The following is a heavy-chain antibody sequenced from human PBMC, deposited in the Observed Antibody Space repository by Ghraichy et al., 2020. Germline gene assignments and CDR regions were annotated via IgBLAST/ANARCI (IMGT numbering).Heavy chain of an antibody. CDR3: ARRFSMVYANSPTYYFNY. CDR2: INHSGST. CDR1: GGSFSGYY. D-gene: IGHD2-8*01. Sequence: SQTLSLTCAVYGGSFSGYYWSWIRQPPGKGLEWIGEINHSGSTNYNPSLKSRVTISVDTSKNQFSLKLSSVTAADTAVYYCARRFSMVYANSPTYYFNYWGQGTLVTVSS. J-gene: IGHJ4*02. V-gene: IGHV4-34*01.